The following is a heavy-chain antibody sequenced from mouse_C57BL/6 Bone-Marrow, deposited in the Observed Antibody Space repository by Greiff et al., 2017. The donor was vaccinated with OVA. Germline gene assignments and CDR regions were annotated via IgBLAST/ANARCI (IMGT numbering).Heavy chain of an antibody. CDR3: AITTVVATRYFDV. Sequence: EVMLVESGGGLVKPGGSLKLSCAASGFTFSDYGMHWVRQAPEKGLEWVAYISRGSSTIYYADTVKGRVTISRDNAKNTLFLQMTSLRSEDTAMYYCAITTVVATRYFDVWGTGTTVTVSS. D-gene: IGHD1-1*01. CDR2: ISRGSSTI. J-gene: IGHJ1*03. CDR1: GFTFSDYG. V-gene: IGHV5-17*01.